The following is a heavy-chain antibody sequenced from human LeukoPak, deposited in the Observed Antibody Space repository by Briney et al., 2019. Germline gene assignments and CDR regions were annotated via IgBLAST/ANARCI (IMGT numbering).Heavy chain of an antibody. CDR2: ISSSSSYI. D-gene: IGHD2-21*01. J-gene: IGHJ6*03. V-gene: IGHV3-21*01. CDR3: ARRGEHRYYYYYMDV. Sequence: PGGSLRLSCAASGFTFSSYSMNWVRQAPGKGLEWVSSISSSSSYIYYADSVKGRFTISRDNAKNSLYLQMNSLRAEDTAVYYCARRGEHRYYYYYMDVWGKGTTVTISS. CDR1: GFTFSSYS.